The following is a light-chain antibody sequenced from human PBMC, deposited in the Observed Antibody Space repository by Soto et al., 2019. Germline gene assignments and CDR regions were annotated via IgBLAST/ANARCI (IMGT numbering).Light chain of an antibody. CDR3: QHYNSDSTT. Sequence: STRSSSLGDIVPITCRCSQSISSWLAWYQQKPGKAPNLLIYNASSLESGVPSRFIGSGSGTEFPLTISSLQPDDFATYYCQHYNSDSTTFGQGTQLDI. J-gene: IGKJ1*01. CDR1: QSISSW. V-gene: IGKV1-5*03. CDR2: NAS.